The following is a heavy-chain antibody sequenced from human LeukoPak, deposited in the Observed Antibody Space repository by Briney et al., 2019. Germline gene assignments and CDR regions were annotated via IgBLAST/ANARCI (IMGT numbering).Heavy chain of an antibody. CDR2: TNHSGNT. D-gene: IGHD2-2*01. CDR1: GGSFSGYY. CDR3: ARGPPLGYCSSTSCLGHDY. Sequence: SSETLSLTCAVYGGSFSGYYWSWIRQPPGKGLEWIGETNHSGNTNYNPSLKSRVTISVDTSKNQFSLKLSSVTAADTAVYYCARGPPLGYCSSTSCLGHDYWGQGTLVTVSS. J-gene: IGHJ4*02. V-gene: IGHV4-34*01.